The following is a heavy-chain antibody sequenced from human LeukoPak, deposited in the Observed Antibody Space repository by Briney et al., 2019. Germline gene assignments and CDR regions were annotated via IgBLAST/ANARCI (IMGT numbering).Heavy chain of an antibody. Sequence: GGSLRLSCAASGFTFSSYAMSWVRQAPGKGLEWVSAISGSGGSTYYSDSVKGRFTISRDNSKNTLYLQMNSLRAEDTAVYYCAKQIAAAGTPFDYWGQGTLVTVSS. CDR2: ISGSGGST. D-gene: IGHD6-13*01. V-gene: IGHV3-23*01. CDR3: AKQIAAAGTPFDY. J-gene: IGHJ4*02. CDR1: GFTFSSYA.